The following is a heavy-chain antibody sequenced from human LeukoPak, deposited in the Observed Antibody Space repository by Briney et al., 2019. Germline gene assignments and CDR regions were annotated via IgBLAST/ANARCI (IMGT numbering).Heavy chain of an antibody. V-gene: IGHV1-46*01. CDR3: ARTKKGMRGAFDI. CDR2: INPSGGST. D-gene: IGHD1-14*01. CDR1: GYTFTSYY. Sequence: ASVKVSCRASGYTFTSYYMHWVRQAPGQGLEWMGIINPSGGSTSYAQKFQGRVTMTRDMSTSTVYMELSSLRSEDTAVYYCARTKKGMRGAFDIWGQGTMVTVSS. J-gene: IGHJ3*02.